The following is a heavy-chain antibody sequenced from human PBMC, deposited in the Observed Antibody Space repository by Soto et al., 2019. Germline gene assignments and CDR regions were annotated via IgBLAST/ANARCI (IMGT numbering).Heavy chain of an antibody. Sequence: QVQLVESGGGVVQPGRSLRLSCAASGFMFSGYGMHWVRQAPGKGLEWVAVISHDERDIYYADSVKGRFTIFRDNSKNTLFLQMKSLRAEETAVYYCAKDDVSSGWSYFDYWGQGTLVTVSS. CDR1: GFMFSGYG. V-gene: IGHV3-30*18. CDR2: ISHDERDI. CDR3: AKDDVSSGWSYFDY. J-gene: IGHJ4*02. D-gene: IGHD6-19*01.